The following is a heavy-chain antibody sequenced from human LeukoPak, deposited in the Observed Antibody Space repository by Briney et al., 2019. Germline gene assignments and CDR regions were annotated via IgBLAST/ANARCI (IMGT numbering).Heavy chain of an antibody. CDR3: ARDFSGWYYFDY. Sequence: SETLSLTCTVSGGSISSYYWSWIRQPPGKGLEWIGYIYYSGSTNYNPSLKSRVTMSVDTSKNQFSLKLSSVTAADTAVYYCARDFSGWYYFDYWGQGTLVTVSS. CDR1: GGSISSYY. J-gene: IGHJ4*02. V-gene: IGHV4-59*12. CDR2: IYYSGST. D-gene: IGHD6-19*01.